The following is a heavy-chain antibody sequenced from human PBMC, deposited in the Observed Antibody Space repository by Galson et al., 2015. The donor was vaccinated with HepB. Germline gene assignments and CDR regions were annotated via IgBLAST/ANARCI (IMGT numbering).Heavy chain of an antibody. CDR3: ARDSVRYYDSSGYRRFDP. Sequence: SVKVSCKASGYTSTSYGISWVRQAPGQGLEWMGWISAYNGNTNYAQKLQGRVTMTTDTSTSTAYMELRSLRSDDTAVYYCARDSVRYYDSSGYRRFDPWGQGTLVTVSS. V-gene: IGHV1-18*01. CDR2: ISAYNGNT. CDR1: GYTSTSYG. D-gene: IGHD3-22*01. J-gene: IGHJ5*02.